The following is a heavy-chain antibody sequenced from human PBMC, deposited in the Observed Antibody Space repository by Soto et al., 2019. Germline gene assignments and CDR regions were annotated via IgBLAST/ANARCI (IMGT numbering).Heavy chain of an antibody. J-gene: IGHJ4*02. CDR2: IKQDGSEK. D-gene: IGHD6-6*01. Sequence: PSETLSLTCSVSGFTFSSYWMSWVRQALGKGLEWVANIKQDGSEKYYVDSVKGRFTTSRDNAKNSLYLQMDSLRAEDTAVYYCARVNIAARRSFDYWGQGTLVTVSS. CDR3: ARVNIAARRSFDY. V-gene: IGHV3-7*03. CDR1: GFTFSSYW.